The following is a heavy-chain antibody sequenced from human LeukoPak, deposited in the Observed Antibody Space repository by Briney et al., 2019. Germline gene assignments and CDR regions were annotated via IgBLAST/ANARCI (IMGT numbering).Heavy chain of an antibody. V-gene: IGHV1-2*02. D-gene: IGHD3-22*01. CDR2: INPNSGGT. Sequence: GASVKVSCKASGYTFTGYYMHWVRQAPGQGLEWMGWINPNSGGTNYAQKFQGRVTMTRDTSISTAYMELGRLRFDDTAVYYCATLGNYYDSSGYQDFDYWGQGTLVTVSS. J-gene: IGHJ4*02. CDR3: ATLGNYYDSSGYQDFDY. CDR1: GYTFTGYY.